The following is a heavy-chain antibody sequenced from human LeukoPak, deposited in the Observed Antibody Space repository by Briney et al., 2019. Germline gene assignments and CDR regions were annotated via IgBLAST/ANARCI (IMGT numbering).Heavy chain of an antibody. J-gene: IGHJ5*02. CDR2: ISPNSGGT. V-gene: IGHV1-2*02. CDR3: ARGDCSTISCPFDR. D-gene: IGHD2-2*01. Sequence: ASVKVSCKASGYTFTGYYIHWVRQAPGQGLEWMGWISPNSGGTKYAQNFPGRVTITRDTSISTAYMELNRLRSDDTAVYYCARGDCSTISCPFDRWGQGTLVTVSS. CDR1: GYTFTGYY.